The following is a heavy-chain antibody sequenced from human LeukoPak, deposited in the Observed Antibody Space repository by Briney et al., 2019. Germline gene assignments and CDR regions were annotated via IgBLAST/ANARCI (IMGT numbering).Heavy chain of an antibody. J-gene: IGHJ4*02. Sequence: GGSLRLSCAASGFMLSSTWMHWVRQAPGKGLEWVSSISSSAGYMYYADSVKGRFTISRDNAKNSLYLQMNTLRAEDTAVYYCARGPWDYYDSSNYRTFDYWGQGTLVTVSS. V-gene: IGHV3-21*01. CDR1: GFMLSSTW. CDR3: ARGPWDYYDSSNYRTFDY. D-gene: IGHD3-22*01. CDR2: ISSSAGYM.